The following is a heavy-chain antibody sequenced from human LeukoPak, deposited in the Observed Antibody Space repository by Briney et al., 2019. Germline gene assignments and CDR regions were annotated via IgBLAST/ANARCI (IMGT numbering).Heavy chain of an antibody. J-gene: IGHJ4*02. CDR3: ARDRLHYDSLTGYPAD. CDR2: IYSGGST. CDR1: GFTFSSYG. V-gene: IGHV3-66*01. D-gene: IGHD3-9*01. Sequence: GGSLRLSCAASGFTFSSYGMSWVRQAPGKGLEWVSVIYSGGSTHYADSVKGRFTISRDNSKNTLYLQMNGLRAEDTAVYYCARDRLHYDSLTGYPADWGQGTLVTVSS.